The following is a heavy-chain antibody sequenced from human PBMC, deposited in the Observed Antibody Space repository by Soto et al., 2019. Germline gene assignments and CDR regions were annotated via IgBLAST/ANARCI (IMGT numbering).Heavy chain of an antibody. CDR2: IKSKFDDGRT. CDR3: CTQGVARGSGYYYGLDV. CDR1: GLTFNDAW. D-gene: IGHD2-15*01. J-gene: IGHJ6*02. V-gene: IGHV3-15*07. Sequence: EVQLVESGGGLVEPGASLRLSCAASGLTFNDAWMHWVRQAPGKGLEWVGRIKSKFDDGRTDYGSPVKGRFIISRDDSTNTVYLQMNSLKSEDTAVYYCCTQGVARGSGYYYGLDVWGQGTTVTVSS.